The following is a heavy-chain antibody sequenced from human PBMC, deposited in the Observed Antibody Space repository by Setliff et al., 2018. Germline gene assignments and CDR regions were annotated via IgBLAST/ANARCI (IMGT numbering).Heavy chain of an antibody. D-gene: IGHD2-8*01. CDR3: LRLVRYCTKIACQATSGDEV. J-gene: IGHJ4*02. CDR1: GYTLSNSI. CDR2: ISAYNGKT. V-gene: IGHV1-18*01. Sequence: ASVKVSCKASGYTLSNSILSWVRQAPGQGLEWVGWISAYNGKTYSAQKFQDRVTLTTHTSTNMGYLELRDLRSDDTAVYYCLRLVRYCTKIACQATSGDEVWGLGTL.